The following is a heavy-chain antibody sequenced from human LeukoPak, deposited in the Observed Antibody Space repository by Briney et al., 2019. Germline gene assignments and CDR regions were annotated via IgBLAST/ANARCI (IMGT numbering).Heavy chain of an antibody. Sequence: GGSLRLSCEASGFKFFTFAMHWVRRAPGKGLEWVAIISYDGSNKYYGDSVKGRFTISRDNAKNSLYLQMNSLRAEDMALYYCASGNYGLDYWGQGTLVTVSS. CDR1: GFKFFTFA. D-gene: IGHD1-7*01. J-gene: IGHJ4*02. CDR2: ISYDGSNK. V-gene: IGHV3-30-3*01. CDR3: ASGNYGLDY.